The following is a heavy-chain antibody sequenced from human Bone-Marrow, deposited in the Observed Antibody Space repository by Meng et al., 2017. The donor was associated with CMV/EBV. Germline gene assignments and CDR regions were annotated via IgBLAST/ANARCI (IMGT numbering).Heavy chain of an antibody. CDR2: SSYSGST. CDR3: ARVGTYYDSHGYHYPFDY. D-gene: IGHD3-22*01. J-gene: IGHJ4*02. CDR1: NSNGDYY. Sequence: NSNGDYYWSGARQPAGKRLEWMGYSSYSGSTYYNPSLKSQLTISVDTSKNQCSLKVSSVTAADTAVYYCARVGTYYDSHGYHYPFDYWGQGTLVTVSS. V-gene: IGHV4-30-4*01.